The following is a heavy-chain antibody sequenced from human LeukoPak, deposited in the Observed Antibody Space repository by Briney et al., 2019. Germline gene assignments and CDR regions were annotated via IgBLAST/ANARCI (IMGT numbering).Heavy chain of an antibody. J-gene: IGHJ6*02. V-gene: IGHV4-30-4*08. CDR1: GGSISSGNYF. D-gene: IGHD3-9*01. CDR3: ARDSYYDILTGYYPYYYYGMDV. CDR2: IYYSGSS. Sequence: SETLSLTCIVSGGSISSGNYFWSWIRQSPGTGLEWIGYIYYSGSSYCNPSLESRVTISIDTSKNQFSLRLSSVTAADTAVYYCARDSYYDILTGYYPYYYYGMDVRGQGTTVTVSS.